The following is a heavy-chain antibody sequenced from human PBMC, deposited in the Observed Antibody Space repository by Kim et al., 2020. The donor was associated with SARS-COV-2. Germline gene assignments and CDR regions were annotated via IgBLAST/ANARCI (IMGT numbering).Heavy chain of an antibody. CDR1: EFIFSTYS. Sequence: GGSLRLSCAASEFIFSTYSMAWVRQAPGKGLEWVSSISSGGTYIYYADSLKGRVTISRDNANNSRFLDMNSLRAEDTAVYFCATTKNYYDFWRGYYTAYYFDLWGQGTLVTVSA. CDR2: ISSGGTYI. CDR3: ATTKNYYDFWRGYYTAYYFDL. J-gene: IGHJ4*02. D-gene: IGHD3-3*01. V-gene: IGHV3-21*01.